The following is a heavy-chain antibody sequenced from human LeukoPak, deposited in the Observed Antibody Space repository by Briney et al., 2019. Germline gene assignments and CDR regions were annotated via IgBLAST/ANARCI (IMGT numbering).Heavy chain of an antibody. CDR2: ISYDGSNK. Sequence: PGRSLRLSCAASGFTFSSYGMHGVRQAPGKGLEWVAVISYDGSNKYYADSVKGRFTISRDNSKNTLYLQMNSLRAEDTAVYYCANTPQLWTQFDYWGQGTLVTVSS. V-gene: IGHV3-30*18. D-gene: IGHD1-1*01. J-gene: IGHJ4*02. CDR1: GFTFSSYG. CDR3: ANTPQLWTQFDY.